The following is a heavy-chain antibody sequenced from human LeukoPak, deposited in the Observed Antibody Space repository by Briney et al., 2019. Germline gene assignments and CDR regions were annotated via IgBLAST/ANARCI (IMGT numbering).Heavy chain of an antibody. CDR2: IYYSGST. J-gene: IGHJ4*02. CDR3: ARSIEAYFDY. Sequence: TSGTLSLTCTVSGGSISSYYWSWIRQPPGKGLEWIGYIYYSGSTNYNPSLKSRVTISVDTSKNQFSLKLSSVTAADTAVYYCARSIEAYFDYWGQGTLVTVSS. V-gene: IGHV4-59*01. CDR1: GGSISSYY. D-gene: IGHD3-22*01.